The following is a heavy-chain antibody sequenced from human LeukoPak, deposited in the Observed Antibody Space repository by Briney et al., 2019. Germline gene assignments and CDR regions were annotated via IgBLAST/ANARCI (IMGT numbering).Heavy chain of an antibody. CDR3: ATDIVVVPAAIHPEFDY. D-gene: IGHD2-2*02. Sequence: GASVKVCCKVSGYTLTELSMHWVRQAPGKGLEWMGGFDPEDGETIYAQKFQGRVTMTEDTSTDTAYMELSSLRSEDTAVYYCATDIVVVPAAIHPEFDYWGQGTLVTVSS. J-gene: IGHJ4*02. V-gene: IGHV1-24*01. CDR1: GYTLTELS. CDR2: FDPEDGET.